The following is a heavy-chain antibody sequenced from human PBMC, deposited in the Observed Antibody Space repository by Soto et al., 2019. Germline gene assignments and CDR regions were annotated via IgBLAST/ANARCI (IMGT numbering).Heavy chain of an antibody. J-gene: IGHJ4*02. CDR1: AFTFRSYT. CDR2: ISYDGSKT. Sequence: QVQLVESGGGVVQPGRSLRLSCAASAFTFRSYTMHWVRQAPGKGLEWVATISYDGSKTNYADSVRGRFTISRDNSKSTLLQQMDSLRPEDTAVYSCARDRDNSYFPPPYYFDSWGQGPLVTVAS. CDR3: ARDRDNSYFPPPYYFDS. V-gene: IGHV3-30*04.